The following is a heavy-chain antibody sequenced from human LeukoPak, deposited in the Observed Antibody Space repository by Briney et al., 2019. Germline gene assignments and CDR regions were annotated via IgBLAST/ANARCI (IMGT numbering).Heavy chain of an antibody. CDR2: ISYSGSDI. CDR3: ARDRSDFWNPSGGMDV. D-gene: IGHD3-3*01. CDR1: GFTLSSYE. V-gene: IGHV3-48*03. Sequence: QPGGSLRLSCSASGFTLSSYEMNWVRQAPGKGLEWVSYISYSGSDIYYADSVKGRFTISRDNAKNSLYLQMNSLRGEDTAVYYCARDRSDFWNPSGGMDVWGQGTTVTVSS. J-gene: IGHJ6*02.